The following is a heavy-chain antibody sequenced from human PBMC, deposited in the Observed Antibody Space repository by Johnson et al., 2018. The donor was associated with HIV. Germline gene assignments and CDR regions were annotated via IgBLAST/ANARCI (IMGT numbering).Heavy chain of an antibody. Sequence: HVQLVESGGGVVQPGRSLRLSCAASGFTFSSYGMHWVRQAPGKGLEWVAVISYDGSNKYYADSVKGRFTIYRDNSKNTLYLQMNSLRAEDTAVYYCATPQEGYSAFDIWGQGTMVTVSS. V-gene: IGHV3-30*03. CDR1: GFTFSSYG. D-gene: IGHD2-15*01. J-gene: IGHJ3*02. CDR2: ISYDGSNK. CDR3: ATPQEGYSAFDI.